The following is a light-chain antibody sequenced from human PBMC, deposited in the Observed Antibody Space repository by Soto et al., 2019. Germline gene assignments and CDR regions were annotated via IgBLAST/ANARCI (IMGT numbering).Light chain of an antibody. Sequence: EIGLTQSPGALSLSPGERATLSCGASQSVSSSYLAWYQQKPGQAPRLLIYGASTRATGIPDRFSGSGSGTDFTLTISRLEPEDFAMYYCQQYGSSPRTFGQGTKVEIK. CDR3: QQYGSSPRT. CDR1: QSVSSSY. J-gene: IGKJ1*01. V-gene: IGKV3-20*01. CDR2: GAS.